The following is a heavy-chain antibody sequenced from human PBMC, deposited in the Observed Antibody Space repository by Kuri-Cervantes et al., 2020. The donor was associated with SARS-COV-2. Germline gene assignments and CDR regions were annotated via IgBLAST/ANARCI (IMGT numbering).Heavy chain of an antibody. D-gene: IGHD1-26*01. CDR1: GFAFGDYY. CDR3: ARDVTAGGSYNWFDP. Sequence: LSLTCAASGFAFGDYYMSWIRQAPGKGLEWVSYVSHSGTIIYQADSVKGRFTISRDNAKNSLYLQMNSLRGEDTAVYYCARDVTAGGSYNWFDPWGQGTLVTVSS. CDR2: VSHSGTII. J-gene: IGHJ5*02. V-gene: IGHV3-11*01.